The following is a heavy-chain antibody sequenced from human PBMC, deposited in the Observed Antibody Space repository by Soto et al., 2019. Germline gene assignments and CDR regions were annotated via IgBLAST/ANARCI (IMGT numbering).Heavy chain of an antibody. CDR1: GYTFTSYG. V-gene: IGHV1-18*01. CDR2: ISAYNGNT. D-gene: IGHD3-16*02. Sequence: GASVKVSCKASGYTFTSYGISWVRQAPGQGLEWMGWISAYNGNTNYAQKLQGRVTMTTDTSTSTAYMELRSLRSDDTAVYYCAGAQYDYVWGSYRFFPRFDPWGQGTLVTVSS. CDR3: AGAQYDYVWGSYRFFPRFDP. J-gene: IGHJ5*02.